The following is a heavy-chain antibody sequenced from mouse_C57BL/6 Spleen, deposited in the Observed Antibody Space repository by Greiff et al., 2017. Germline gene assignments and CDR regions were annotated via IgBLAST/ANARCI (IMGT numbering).Heavy chain of an antibody. CDR1: GFSLTSYG. CDR2: IWSGGST. CDR3: ARAYYSNYYYFDY. V-gene: IGHV2-2*01. D-gene: IGHD2-5*01. J-gene: IGHJ2*01. Sequence: VQGVESGPGLVQPSQSLSITCTVSGFSLTSYGVHWVRQSPGKGLEWLGVIWSGGSTDYNAAFISRLSISKDNSKSQVFFKMNSLQADDTAIYYRARAYYSNYYYFDYWGQGTTLTVSS.